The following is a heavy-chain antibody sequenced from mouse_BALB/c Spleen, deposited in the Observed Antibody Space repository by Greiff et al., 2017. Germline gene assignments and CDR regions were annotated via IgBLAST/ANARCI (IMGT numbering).Heavy chain of an antibody. CDR2: ISTYYGDA. J-gene: IGHJ4*01. CDR3: ARRGITTVNYAMDY. Sequence: VQLQESGAELVRPGVSVKISCKGSGYTFTDYAMHWVKQSHAKSLEWIGVISTYYGDASYNQKFKGKATMTVDKSSSTAYMELARLTSEDSAIYYCARRGITTVNYAMDYWGQGTSVTVSS. V-gene: IGHV1S137*01. D-gene: IGHD1-1*01. CDR1: GYTFTDYA.